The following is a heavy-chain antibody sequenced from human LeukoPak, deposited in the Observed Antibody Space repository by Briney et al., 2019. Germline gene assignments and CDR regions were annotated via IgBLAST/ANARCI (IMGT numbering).Heavy chain of an antibody. V-gene: IGHV3-48*03. CDR2: ISSSGSTI. CDR3: ARVADLEYYYDSSGENAFDI. CDR1: GFTFSSYE. D-gene: IGHD3-22*01. Sequence: GSLRLSCAASGFTFSSYEMNWVRQAPGKGLEWVSYISSSGSTIYYADSVKGRFTISRDNAKNSLYLQMNSLRAEDTAVYYCARVADLEYYYDSSGENAFDIWGQGTMVTVSS. J-gene: IGHJ3*02.